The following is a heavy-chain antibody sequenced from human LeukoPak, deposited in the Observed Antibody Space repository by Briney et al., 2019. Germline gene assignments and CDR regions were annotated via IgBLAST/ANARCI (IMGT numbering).Heavy chain of an antibody. CDR1: GFTLSSYS. V-gene: IGHV3-48*01. Sequence: GGSLRLSCTASGFTLSSYSMNWVRQAPGKGREWVSYISSSSGTIYYADSVKGRLTISRDNAKNSLYLQMNSLSAEDTAVYYCARAANWSPFDYWGQGTLVTVSS. D-gene: IGHD1-20*01. CDR2: ISSSSGTI. CDR3: ARAANWSPFDY. J-gene: IGHJ4*02.